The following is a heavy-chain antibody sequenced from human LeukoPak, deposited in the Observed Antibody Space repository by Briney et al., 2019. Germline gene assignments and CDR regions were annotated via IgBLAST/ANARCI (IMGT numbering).Heavy chain of an antibody. D-gene: IGHD3/OR15-3a*01. Sequence: GGSLRLSCAASGFSFSSYSMNWVRQAQGKGLEWVSYISSRDGTIYYADSVKGRFTISRDNAKNSLYLQMNSLRAEDTAVYYCARDAHRTGTSFDYWGQGTLVTVSS. CDR3: ARDAHRTGTSFDY. CDR2: ISSRDGTI. CDR1: GFSFSSYS. V-gene: IGHV3-48*01. J-gene: IGHJ4*02.